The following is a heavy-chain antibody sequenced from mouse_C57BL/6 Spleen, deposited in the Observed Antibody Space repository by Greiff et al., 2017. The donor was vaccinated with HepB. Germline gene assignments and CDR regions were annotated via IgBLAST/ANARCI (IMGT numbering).Heavy chain of an antibody. J-gene: IGHJ4*01. V-gene: IGHV1-18*01. D-gene: IGHD2-1*01. CDR3: ARAGDGNYSFYAMDY. Sequence: VQLQQSGPELVKPGASVKIPCKASGYTFTDYNMDWVKQSHGKSLEWIGDINPNNGGTIYNQKFKGKATLTVDKSSSTAYMELRSLTSEDTAVYYCARAGDGNYSFYAMDYWGQGTSVTVSS. CDR1: GYTFTDYN. CDR2: INPNNGGT.